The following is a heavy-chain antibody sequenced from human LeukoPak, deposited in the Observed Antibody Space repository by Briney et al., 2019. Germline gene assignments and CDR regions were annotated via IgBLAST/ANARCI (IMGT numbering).Heavy chain of an antibody. V-gene: IGHV1-46*01. CDR3: ARDYYGDYFDY. D-gene: IGHD3-22*01. CDR2: INPSGGST. J-gene: IGHJ4*02. Sequence: ASVKVSCKASGYTFTSYYMHWVRQAPGQGLEWMGIINPSGGSTSYAQKFQGRVTMTTDTSTSTAYMELRSLRSDDTAVYYCARDYYGDYFDYWGQGTLVTVSS. CDR1: GYTFTSYY.